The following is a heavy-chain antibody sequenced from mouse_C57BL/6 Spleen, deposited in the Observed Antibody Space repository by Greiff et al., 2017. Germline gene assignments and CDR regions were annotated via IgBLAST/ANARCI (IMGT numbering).Heavy chain of an antibody. D-gene: IGHD2-1*01. CDR3: ARLPIYYGNYRDYFNY. J-gene: IGHJ2*01. CDR1: GFTYSSYG. Sequence: VQLKESGGDLVKPGGSLKLSCAASGFTYSSYGMSWVRQTPDKRLEWVATISSGGSYTYYLDSVKGRFNISRDNAKNTLYLQISSLKYEDTAMYYYARLPIYYGNYRDYFNYWGQGTTLTVSS. CDR2: ISSGGSYT. V-gene: IGHV5-6*01.